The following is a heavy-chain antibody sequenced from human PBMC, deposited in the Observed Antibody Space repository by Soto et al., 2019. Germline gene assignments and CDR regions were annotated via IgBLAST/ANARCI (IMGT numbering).Heavy chain of an antibody. CDR1: GYSFTSYW. CDR3: ASPLGYYDSSGLRRDAFDI. CDR2: IDLSDSYT. J-gene: IGHJ3*02. V-gene: IGHV5-10-1*01. D-gene: IGHD3-22*01. Sequence: GESLKISCKGSGYSFTSYWISWVRQMPGKGLEWMGRIDLSDSYTNYSPSFQGHVTISADKSISTAYLQWSSLKASDTAMYYCASPLGYYDSSGLRRDAFDIWGQGTMVTV.